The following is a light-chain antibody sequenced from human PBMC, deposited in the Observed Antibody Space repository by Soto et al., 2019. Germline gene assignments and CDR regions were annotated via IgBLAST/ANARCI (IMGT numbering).Light chain of an antibody. Sequence: QSALTQPASVSGSPGQSITISCTGTSSDVGGYNYVSWFQQHPGKAPNLMIYDVYRRPSGVSYRFSGSKSGNTASLTISGLQAEDEADYYCSSYTTRSTVVFGGGTKRPS. J-gene: IGLJ2*01. CDR3: SSYTTRSTVV. CDR2: DVY. CDR1: SSDVGGYNY. V-gene: IGLV2-14*01.